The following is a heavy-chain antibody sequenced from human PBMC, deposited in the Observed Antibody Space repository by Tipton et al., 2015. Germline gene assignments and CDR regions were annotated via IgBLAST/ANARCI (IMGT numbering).Heavy chain of an antibody. CDR3: AKANYYGMDV. V-gene: IGHV3-30*18. J-gene: IGHJ6*02. Sequence: SLRLSCAASGFTFSSYGMHWVRQAPGKGLEWVAVISYDGSNKYYADSVKGRFTISRDNSKNTLYLQMNSLRAEDTAVYYCAKANYYGMDVWGQGTTVTVSS. CDR2: ISYDGSNK. CDR1: GFTFSSYG.